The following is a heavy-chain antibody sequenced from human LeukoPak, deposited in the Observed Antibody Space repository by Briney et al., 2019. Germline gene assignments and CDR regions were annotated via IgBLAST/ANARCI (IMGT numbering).Heavy chain of an antibody. J-gene: IGHJ6*03. CDR2: INWNGGST. CDR3: ARGRDYYDSSGQGRYYYYYMDV. Sequence: GGSLRLSCAASGFTFDDYGMSWFRQAPGKGLEWVSGINWNGGSTGYADSVKGRFTISRDNAKNSLYLQMNSLRAEGTALYYCARGRDYYDSSGQGRYYYYYMDVWGKGTTVTVSS. V-gene: IGHV3-20*04. D-gene: IGHD3-22*01. CDR1: GFTFDDYG.